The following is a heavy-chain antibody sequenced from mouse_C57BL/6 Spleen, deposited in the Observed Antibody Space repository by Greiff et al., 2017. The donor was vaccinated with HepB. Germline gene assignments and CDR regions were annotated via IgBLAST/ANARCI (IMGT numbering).Heavy chain of an antibody. J-gene: IGHJ1*03. CDR3: ARDWIYYGSSRYWYFDF. CDR2: INYDGSST. Sequence: EVKVVESEGGLVQPGSSMKLSCTASGFTFSDYYMAWVRQVPEKGLEWVANINYDGSSTYYLDSLKSRFIFSRDNAKNILYLQMSSLKSEDTATYYCARDWIYYGSSRYWYFDFWGTGTTVTVSS. D-gene: IGHD1-1*01. V-gene: IGHV5-16*01. CDR1: GFTFSDYY.